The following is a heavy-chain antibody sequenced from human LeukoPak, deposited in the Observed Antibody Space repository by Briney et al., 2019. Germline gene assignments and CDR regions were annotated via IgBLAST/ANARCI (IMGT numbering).Heavy chain of an antibody. CDR2: ISSSSSTI. J-gene: IGHJ3*02. D-gene: IGHD4-23*01. CDR1: GFTFSSYS. Sequence: GGSLRLSCAASGFTFSSYSMNWVRQAPGKGLEWVSHISSSSSTIYYADSVKGRFTISRDNAKNSLYLQMNSLRAEDTAVYYCVTTTVVSARAFDIWGQGTMVTVSS. CDR3: VTTTVVSARAFDI. V-gene: IGHV3-48*01.